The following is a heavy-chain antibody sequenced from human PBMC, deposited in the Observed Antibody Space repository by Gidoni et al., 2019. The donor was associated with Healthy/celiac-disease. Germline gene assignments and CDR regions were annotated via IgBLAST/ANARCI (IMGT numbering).Heavy chain of an antibody. CDR3: ARVGAGSRKWPQPAFDY. J-gene: IGHJ4*02. D-gene: IGHD2-15*01. Sequence: QVQLQESGPGLVKPSGTLSLTCAVSGGSISSSNWWRWVRQPPGKGLEWIGEIYHSGRTNYNPSLKSRVTISVDKSKNQFSLKLSSVTAADTAVYYCARVGAGSRKWPQPAFDYWGQGTLVTVSS. CDR2: IYHSGRT. CDR1: GGSISSSNW. V-gene: IGHV4-4*02.